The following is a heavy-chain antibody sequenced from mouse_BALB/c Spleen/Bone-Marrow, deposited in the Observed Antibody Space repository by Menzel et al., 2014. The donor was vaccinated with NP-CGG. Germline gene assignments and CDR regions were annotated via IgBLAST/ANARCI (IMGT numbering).Heavy chain of an antibody. CDR1: GYTFTSYW. CDR2: NYPSDSET. CDR3: TRDHCCSGKYEFVY. Sequence: LVESGAELVKPGAPVKLSRKASGYTFTSYWMNWIKQRPGRGLEWIGRNYPSDSETHYNQKFKDKATLTVDKSTSTAYIQLSSLTSEHSAVYYGTRDHCCSGKYEFVYWGQGTLVTVAA. D-gene: IGHD2-1*01. V-gene: IGHV1-74*01. J-gene: IGHJ3*01.